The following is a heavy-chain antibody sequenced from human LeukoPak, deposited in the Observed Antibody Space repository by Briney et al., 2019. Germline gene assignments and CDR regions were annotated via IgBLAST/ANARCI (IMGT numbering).Heavy chain of an antibody. D-gene: IGHD3-3*01. CDR3: ALGLRSGYYSFYF. CDR1: GCTFPRYW. V-gene: IGHV5-51*01. CDR2: IYPRDSDT. Sequence: GGSLEISCQCSGCTFPRYWFGRVRELPGKGLERMGIIYPRDSDTRYSPSFQDQVSISADKSISAPYLPWTDLKASDTAMYFCALGLRSGYYSFYFWGQGTLGTVS. J-gene: IGHJ4*02.